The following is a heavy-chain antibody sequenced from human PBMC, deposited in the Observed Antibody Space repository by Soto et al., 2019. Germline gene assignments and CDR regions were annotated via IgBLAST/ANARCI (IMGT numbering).Heavy chain of an antibody. CDR3: ARGGTMALDY. Sequence: PGGSLRLSCAASGLTFSNYAMSWVRQAPGKGLEWVSSIGGRGDNTYYADSVEGRFTISRDISKNALYLQMNSLRAEDTAVYYCARGGTMALDYWGQGTLVTAPQ. V-gene: IGHV3-23*01. CDR2: IGGRGDNT. CDR1: GLTFSNYA. J-gene: IGHJ4*02. D-gene: IGHD3-10*01.